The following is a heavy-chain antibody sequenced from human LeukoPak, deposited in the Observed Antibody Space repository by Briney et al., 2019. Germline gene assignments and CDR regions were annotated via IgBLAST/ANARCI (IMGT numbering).Heavy chain of an antibody. Sequence: GGSLRLSRAASGFTFSSYSMNWVRQAPGKGLEWGSSISSSSSYIYYADSVKGRFTISRDNAKNSLYLQMNSLRAEDTAVYYCAREDTVGAFDIWGQGTMVTVSS. CDR1: GFTFSSYS. J-gene: IGHJ3*02. CDR3: AREDTVGAFDI. CDR2: ISSSSSYI. V-gene: IGHV3-21*01. D-gene: IGHD5-18*01.